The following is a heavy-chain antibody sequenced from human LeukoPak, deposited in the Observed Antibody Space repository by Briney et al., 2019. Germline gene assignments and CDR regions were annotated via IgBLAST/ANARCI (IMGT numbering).Heavy chain of an antibody. D-gene: IGHD3-3*01. J-gene: IGHJ4*02. CDR2: IYYSGST. V-gene: IGHV4-59*01. CDR1: GGSITDYY. Sequence: SETLSLTCTVSGGSITDYYWGWIRQPPGKGLEWMGYIYYSGSTNYNPSLKSRVTMSVDTSKNQFSLKLSSVTAADTAVYYCARYDLNKFFDYWGQGTLVTVSS. CDR3: ARYDLNKFFDY.